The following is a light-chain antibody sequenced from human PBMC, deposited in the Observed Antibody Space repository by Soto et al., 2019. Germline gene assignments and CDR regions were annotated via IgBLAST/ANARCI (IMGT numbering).Light chain of an antibody. Sequence: QSVLTQPPSASGTPGQRVTISCSGSSSNIGGTTVNWYQLVPGTPPQLLIYASNQRPSAVADRFSGYKSGTSASVAISGLQSEDEADYYRASCDDSLNGWVFGGGTKLTVL. V-gene: IGLV1-44*01. CDR2: ASN. CDR3: ASCDDSLNGWV. J-gene: IGLJ3*02. CDR1: SSNIGGTT.